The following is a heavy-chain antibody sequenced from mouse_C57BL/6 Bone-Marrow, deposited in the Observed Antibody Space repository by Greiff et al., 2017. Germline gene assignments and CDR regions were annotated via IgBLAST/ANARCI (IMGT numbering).Heavy chain of an antibody. CDR1: GYAFSSYW. J-gene: IGHJ3*01. V-gene: IGHV1-80*01. Sequence: QVQLQQSGAELVKPGASVKISCKASGYAFSSYWMNWVKQRPGKGLEWIGQIYPGDGDTNYNGKFKGKATLTADKSSSTAYMQISSLTSESSGVYFCARSGDGDYLSWFAYWGQGTLVTVSA. CDR2: IYPGDGDT. D-gene: IGHD2-13*01. CDR3: ARSGDGDYLSWFAY.